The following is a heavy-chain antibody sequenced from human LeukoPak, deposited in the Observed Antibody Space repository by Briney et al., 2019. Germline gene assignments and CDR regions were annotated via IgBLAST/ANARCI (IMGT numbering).Heavy chain of an antibody. J-gene: IGHJ1*01. CDR3: ARDTWDDYGDYVRWQYFQH. CDR2: ISGSGGST. D-gene: IGHD4-17*01. V-gene: IGHV3-23*01. CDR1: GFTFSSYA. Sequence: GGSLRLSCAASGFTFSSYAMSWVRQAPGKGLEWVSAISGSGGSTYYADSVKGRFTISRDNAKNSLYLQMNSLRAEDTAVYYCARDTWDDYGDYVRWQYFQHWGQGTLVTVSS.